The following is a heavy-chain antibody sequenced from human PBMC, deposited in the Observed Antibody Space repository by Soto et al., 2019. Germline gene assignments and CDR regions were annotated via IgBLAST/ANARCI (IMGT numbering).Heavy chain of an antibody. CDR2: ISSSSYI. J-gene: IGHJ3*02. Sequence: GGSLRLSCAASGFTFSSYSMNWVRQAPGKGLEWVSSISSSSYIYYADSVKGRFTISRDNAKNSLYLQMNSLRAEDTAVYYCARSGDYVWGSLYSAFDIWGQGTMVTVSS. D-gene: IGHD3-16*01. CDR3: ARSGDYVWGSLYSAFDI. V-gene: IGHV3-21*01. CDR1: GFTFSSYS.